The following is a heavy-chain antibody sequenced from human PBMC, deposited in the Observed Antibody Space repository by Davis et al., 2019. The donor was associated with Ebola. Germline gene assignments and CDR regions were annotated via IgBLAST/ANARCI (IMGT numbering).Heavy chain of an antibody. Sequence: PGGSLRLSCAASGFTFSSYSMNWVRQAPGKGLEWVSSISSSSSYIYYADSVKGRFTISRDNAKNTLYLQMNSLRAEDTAVYYCAKWARGVIMVDYWGQGTLVTVSS. J-gene: IGHJ4*02. CDR3: AKWARGVIMVDY. CDR1: GFTFSSYS. CDR2: ISSSSSYI. V-gene: IGHV3-21*04. D-gene: IGHD3-10*01.